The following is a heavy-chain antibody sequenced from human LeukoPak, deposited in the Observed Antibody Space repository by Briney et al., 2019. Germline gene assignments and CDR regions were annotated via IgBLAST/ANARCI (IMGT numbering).Heavy chain of an antibody. CDR3: ARDADSSSWYRIY. CDR2: VYYSGST. Sequence: SETLSLTCTVSGGSISSCYWSWIRQPPGKGLEWIGYVYYSGSTNYNPSLKSRVTISVDTSKNQFSLNLSSVTAADTAVYYCARDADSSSWYRIYWGQGTLVTVSS. J-gene: IGHJ4*02. V-gene: IGHV4-59*12. D-gene: IGHD6-13*01. CDR1: GGSISSCY.